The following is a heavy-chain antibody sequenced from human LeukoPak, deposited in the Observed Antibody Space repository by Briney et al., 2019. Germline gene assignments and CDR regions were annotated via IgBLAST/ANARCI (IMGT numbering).Heavy chain of an antibody. CDR1: GYTFTSYY. Sequence: ASVKVSCKASGYTFTSYYMHWVRQAPGQGLEWMGWINAYNGNTDYSEKVQGRVTMTTDTSTSTAYMELSSLRSDDTAVYYCATDFRDSSGYYYASRDWGQGTLVTVSS. V-gene: IGHV1/OR15-2*02. J-gene: IGHJ4*02. CDR2: INAYNGNT. D-gene: IGHD3-22*01. CDR3: ATDFRDSSGYYYASRD.